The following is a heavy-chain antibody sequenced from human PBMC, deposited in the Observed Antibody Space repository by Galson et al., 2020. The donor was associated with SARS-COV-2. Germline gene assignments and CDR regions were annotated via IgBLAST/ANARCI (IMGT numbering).Heavy chain of an antibody. J-gene: IGHJ4*02. D-gene: IGHD6-13*01. V-gene: IGHV3-23*01. CDR3: AKDTASAGFDY. CDR1: GFTFGNYA. CDR2: ISGPGSTA. Sequence: GESLKISCAASGFTFGNYAMSWVRQAPGKGLEWVSAISGPGSTARYADSVKGRFTISRDNSKNILYLQINSLRAEDTAVYYCAKDTASAGFDYWGQGTLVTVSS.